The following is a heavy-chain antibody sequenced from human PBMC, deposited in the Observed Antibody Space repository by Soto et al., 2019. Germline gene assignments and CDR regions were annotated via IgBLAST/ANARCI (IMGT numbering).Heavy chain of an antibody. J-gene: IGHJ6*02. V-gene: IGHV1-69*01. CDR3: ARPGIAAAGKRGYYYGMDV. CDR2: IIPIFGTA. D-gene: IGHD6-13*01. Sequence: QVQLVQSGAEVKKPGSSVKVSCKASGGTFSSYAISWVRQAPGQGLEWMGGIIPIFGTADYAQKFQGRVTSTADESTSTAYMELSRLRAEDTAVYYCARPGIAAAGKRGYYYGMDVWGRGTTVTVSS. CDR1: GGTFSSYA.